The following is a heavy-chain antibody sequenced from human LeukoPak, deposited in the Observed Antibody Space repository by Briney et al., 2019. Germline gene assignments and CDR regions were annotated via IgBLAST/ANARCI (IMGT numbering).Heavy chain of an antibody. V-gene: IGHV3-21*01. Sequence: PGGSLRLSCAASGFTFSSYSMNWVRQAPGKGLEWVSSISSSNSYIYYGDSVKGRFTISRDNAKDSLYLQMNSLRAEDTAVYYCARDYEIYWGQGTLVTVSS. D-gene: IGHD5-12*01. CDR2: ISSSNSYI. CDR1: GFTFSSYS. CDR3: ARDYEIY. J-gene: IGHJ4*02.